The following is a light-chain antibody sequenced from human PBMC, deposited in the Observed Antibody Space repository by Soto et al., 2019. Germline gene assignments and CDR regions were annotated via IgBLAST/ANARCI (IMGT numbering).Light chain of an antibody. Sequence: QSALTQPDSVSASLGESITISCTGTNTDIGGYNYVSWYQQHPGKAPKLVIYDVTSRPSGIPNRFSGSKSGFTASLTISGLQAEDDAHYFCSSYRAYRTLGVFGTGTKVTVL. J-gene: IGLJ1*01. CDR1: NTDIGGYNY. CDR2: DVT. V-gene: IGLV2-14*03. CDR3: SSYRAYRTLGV.